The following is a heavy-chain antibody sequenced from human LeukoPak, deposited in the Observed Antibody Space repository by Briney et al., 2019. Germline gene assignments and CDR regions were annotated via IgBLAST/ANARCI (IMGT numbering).Heavy chain of an antibody. J-gene: IGHJ4*02. CDR3: ARERGSHTLPFGY. CDR2: ISSSSSYI. CDR1: GFTFSSYG. D-gene: IGHD1-26*01. V-gene: IGHV3-21*01. Sequence: GGSLRLSCAASGFTFSSYGMHWVRQAPGKGLEWVSSISSSSSYIYYADSVKGRFTISRDNAKNSLYLQMNSLRAEDTAVYYCARERGSHTLPFGYWGQGTLVTVSS.